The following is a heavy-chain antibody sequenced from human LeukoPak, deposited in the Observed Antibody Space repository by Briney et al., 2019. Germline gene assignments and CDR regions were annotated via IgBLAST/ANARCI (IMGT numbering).Heavy chain of an antibody. CDR2: ISYDGSNK. V-gene: IGHV3-30*18. J-gene: IGHJ4*02. CDR1: GFTFSTYG. D-gene: IGHD4-23*01. Sequence: PGRSLRLSCAASGFTFSTYGVHWVRQAPGKGLEWVAVISYDGSNKYYADSVKGRFTISRDNSKNTLYLQMNSLRAEDTAVYYCAKSWATVAPLYYFDYWGQGTLVTVSS. CDR3: AKSWATVAPLYYFDY.